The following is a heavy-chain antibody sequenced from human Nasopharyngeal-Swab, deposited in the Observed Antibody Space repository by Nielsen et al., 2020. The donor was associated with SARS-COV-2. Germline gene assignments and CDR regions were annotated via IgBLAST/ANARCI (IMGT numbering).Heavy chain of an antibody. J-gene: IGHJ4*02. Sequence: WIRQPPGKGLEWIGYIFYSGSTNYNPSLKSRVTISVDTSKNQFSLKLSSVTAADTAVYYCARVGGSRWYAFDYWGQGTLVTVSS. V-gene: IGHV4-59*01. CDR3: ARVGGSRWYAFDY. CDR2: IFYSGST. D-gene: IGHD6-13*01.